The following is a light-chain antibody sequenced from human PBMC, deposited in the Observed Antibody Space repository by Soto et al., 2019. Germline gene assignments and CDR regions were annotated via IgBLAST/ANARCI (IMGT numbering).Light chain of an antibody. CDR3: QSYDARLSAYV. J-gene: IGLJ1*01. V-gene: IGLV1-40*01. CDR1: SFNIGANYD. Sequence: QSVLTQPPSVSGAPGQGVTISCTGSSFNIGANYDVHWYQHLPGTGPKLLIYANSFRPSGVPVRVSASKSGSSASLAITGLQAEDEADYYCQSYDARLSAYVFGTGTKLTVL. CDR2: ANS.